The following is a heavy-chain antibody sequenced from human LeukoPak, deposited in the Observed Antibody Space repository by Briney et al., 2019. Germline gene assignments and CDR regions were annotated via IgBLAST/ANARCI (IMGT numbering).Heavy chain of an antibody. CDR2: IYYSGST. J-gene: IGHJ4*02. CDR3: ARWGYSHGYFDY. V-gene: IGHV4-38-2*01. Sequence: EXLSLTXAVSGYSISSGCYWGWIRQPPGKGLEWIGSIYYSGSTYYNPSLKSRVTISVDTSKNRFSLKLSSVTAADTAVYYCARWGYSHGYFDYWGQGTLVTVSS. CDR1: GYSISSGCY. D-gene: IGHD1-26*01.